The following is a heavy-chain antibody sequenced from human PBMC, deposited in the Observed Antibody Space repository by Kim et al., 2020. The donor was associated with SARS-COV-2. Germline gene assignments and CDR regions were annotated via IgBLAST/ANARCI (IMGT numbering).Heavy chain of an antibody. CDR2: ISTYNGKT. J-gene: IGHJ4*02. CDR1: GYTFSNYG. V-gene: IGHV1-18*01. D-gene: IGHD3-10*01. Sequence: SVKVSCKASGYTFSNYGIDWVRQAPGQGLEWVGWISTYNGKTKYAQRLQDRVTMTTDTSTSTAYMELGNLTSDDTAVYYCARDSFGEYLSPFDYWGQGTLVTVSS. CDR3: ARDSFGEYLSPFDY.